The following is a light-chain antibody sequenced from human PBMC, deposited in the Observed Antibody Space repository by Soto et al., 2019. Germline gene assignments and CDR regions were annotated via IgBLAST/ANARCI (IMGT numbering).Light chain of an antibody. CDR2: DAS. Sequence: EIVMTQSPVTLSVSPGERATLSCRASQSVGSNLAWYQQKPGQAPRLLISDASTRATGNPARFSGSGSGTEFTLTISSLQSEDFAIYYCQQYNDWPPWTFGQGTKVEIK. CDR1: QSVGSN. V-gene: IGKV3-15*01. CDR3: QQYNDWPPWT. J-gene: IGKJ1*01.